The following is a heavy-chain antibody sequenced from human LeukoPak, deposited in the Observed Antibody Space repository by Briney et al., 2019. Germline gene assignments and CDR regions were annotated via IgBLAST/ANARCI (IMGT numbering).Heavy chain of an antibody. CDR3: ATIKRGNIYGYFDF. CDR1: GGSMNSHY. D-gene: IGHD5-18*01. CDR2: MLDTVTT. Sequence: SETLSLTCTVSGGSMNSHYWSWIRQPPGKGLEWIGYMLDTVTTKDNPSLKSRFTLSADTSKKQFSLRLTSVTAADTAVYYCATIKRGNIYGYFDFWGQGILVTVSS. J-gene: IGHJ4*02. V-gene: IGHV4-59*11.